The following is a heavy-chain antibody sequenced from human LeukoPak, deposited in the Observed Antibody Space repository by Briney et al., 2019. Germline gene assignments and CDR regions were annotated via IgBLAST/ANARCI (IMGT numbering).Heavy chain of an antibody. Sequence: ASVKVSCKASGYTSTGYYMHWVRQAPGQGLEWMGWINPNSGGTDYAQKFQGRVTMTSDTSISTAYMELSRLTSDDTAVYYCARDRAYNWNYIILWGQGTLVTVSS. CDR1: GYTSTGYY. CDR2: INPNSGGT. CDR3: ARDRAYNWNYIIL. J-gene: IGHJ4*02. D-gene: IGHD1-7*01. V-gene: IGHV1-2*02.